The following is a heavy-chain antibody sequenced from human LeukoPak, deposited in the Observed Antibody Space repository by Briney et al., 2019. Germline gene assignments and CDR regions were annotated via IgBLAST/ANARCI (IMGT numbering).Heavy chain of an antibody. CDR1: GYTFTGYY. V-gene: IGHV1-2*02. CDR3: ARDPEPTYYYYYMDV. CDR2: INPNSGGT. J-gene: IGHJ6*03. Sequence: ASVKVSCKASGYTFTGYYTHWVRQAPGQGLEWMGWINPNSGGTNYAQKFQGRVTMTRDTSISTAYMELSRLRSDDTAVYYCARDPEPTYYYYYMDVWGKGTTVTVSS.